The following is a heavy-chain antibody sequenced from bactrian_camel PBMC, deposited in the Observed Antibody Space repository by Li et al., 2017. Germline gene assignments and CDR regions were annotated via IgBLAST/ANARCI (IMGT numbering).Heavy chain of an antibody. V-gene: IGHV3S31*01. D-gene: IGHD8*01. CDR1: GFASGTAFSSFV. CDR2: SKGGDGSA. Sequence: VQLVESGGGLVQPGGSLRPSCAASGFASGTAFSSFVATWVRQAPGKGLEWVSFSKGGDGSAYYADSVKGRFTISRDSAKNTLTLQMNSLETEDTAVYYCVRSNDWTFGYWGQGTQVTVS. CDR3: VRSNDWTFGY. J-gene: IGHJ6*01.